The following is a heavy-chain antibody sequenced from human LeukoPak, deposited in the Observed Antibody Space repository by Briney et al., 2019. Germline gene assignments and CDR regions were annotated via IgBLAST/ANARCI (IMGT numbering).Heavy chain of an antibody. CDR3: ARESFGSGSPNWFDP. CDR2: IYYTGST. V-gene: IGHV4-61*08. CDR1: GGSISSSGYY. D-gene: IGHD3-10*01. J-gene: IGHJ5*02. Sequence: SETLSLTCTVSGGSISSSGYYWSWIRQPPGKGLEWIGYIYYTGSTNYNPSLKSRVTISVDTSKSQFSLKLSSVTAADTAVYYCARESFGSGSPNWFDPWGQGALVTVSS.